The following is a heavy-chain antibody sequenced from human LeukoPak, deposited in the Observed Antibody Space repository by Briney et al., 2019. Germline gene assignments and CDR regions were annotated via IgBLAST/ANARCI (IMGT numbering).Heavy chain of an antibody. CDR2: ISYDGSNK. Sequence: GGSLRLSCAASGFTFSGYGMHWVRQAPGKGLEWVAVISYDGSNKYYADSVKGRFTISRDNSKNTLYLQMNSLRAEDTAVYYCAKPPGIAVAGSFDYWGQGTLVTVSS. CDR3: AKPPGIAVAGSFDY. D-gene: IGHD6-19*01. V-gene: IGHV3-30*18. J-gene: IGHJ4*02. CDR1: GFTFSGYG.